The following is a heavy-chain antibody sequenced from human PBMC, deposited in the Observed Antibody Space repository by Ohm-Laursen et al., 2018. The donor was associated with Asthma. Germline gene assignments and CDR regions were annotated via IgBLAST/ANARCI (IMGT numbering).Heavy chain of an antibody. CDR1: GASVGSGSSF. CDR3: AKGLRYDGYLYGLDV. J-gene: IGHJ6*02. D-gene: IGHD5-24*01. Sequence: SDTLSLTCSVSGASVGSGSSFWSWIRQPPGKGLEWIGYIYERGSTNYYPSLKGRVTISLDTSKNQFSLRLSSVTAADTAVYYCAKGLRYDGYLYGLDVWGHGNTVTVSS. V-gene: IGHV4-61*01. CDR2: IYERGST.